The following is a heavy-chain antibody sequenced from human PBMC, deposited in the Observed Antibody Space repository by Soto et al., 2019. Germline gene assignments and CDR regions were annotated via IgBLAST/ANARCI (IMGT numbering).Heavy chain of an antibody. V-gene: IGHV1-46*04. J-gene: IGHJ4*02. CDR3: VRDRSVNYYDRSGYIYYFDS. CDR1: GYTFTRYN. D-gene: IGHD3-22*01. Sequence: ASVKVSCKASGYTFTRYNVHWVRQAPGQGLEWMGIIIPSSGSASYAQKLQGRITMTRDTSTSTVYMELSSLTSEDTAVYYCVRDRSVNYYDRSGYIYYFDSWGQGTLVTVSS. CDR2: IIPSSGSA.